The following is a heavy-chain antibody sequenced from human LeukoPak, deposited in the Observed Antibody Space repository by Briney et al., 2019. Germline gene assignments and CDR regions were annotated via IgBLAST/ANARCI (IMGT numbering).Heavy chain of an antibody. CDR2: INWSGGGT. D-gene: IGHD2-2*01. CDR1: GFAFDEHG. CDR3: ARAPITSPFYFDY. V-gene: IGHV3-20*04. J-gene: IGHJ4*02. Sequence: PGGSLRVSCTASGFAFDEHGMSWVRHVPGKGLEWVSGINWSGGGTGYADPLRGRFTISRDNAKNSLYLQMDSLRAEDTALYYCARAPITSPFYFDYWGQGNLVTVSS.